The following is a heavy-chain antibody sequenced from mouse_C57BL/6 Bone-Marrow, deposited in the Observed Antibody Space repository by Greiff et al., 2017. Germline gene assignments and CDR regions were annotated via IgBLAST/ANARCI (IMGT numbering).Heavy chain of an antibody. Sequence: QLQQPGAELVKPGASVKLSCKASGYTFTSYWMQWVKQRPGQGLEWIGEIDPSDSYTNYNQKFKGKATLTVDTSSSTAYMQLSSLTSEDSAVYYCARDHAWAYWGQGTLVTVSA. CDR3: ARDHAWAY. CDR1: GYTFTSYW. V-gene: IGHV1-50*01. J-gene: IGHJ3*01. CDR2: IDPSDSYT.